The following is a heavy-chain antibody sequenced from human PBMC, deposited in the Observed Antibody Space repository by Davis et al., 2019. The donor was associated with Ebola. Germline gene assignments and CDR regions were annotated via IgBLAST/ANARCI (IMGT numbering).Heavy chain of an antibody. V-gene: IGHV3-23*01. CDR1: GFTFNSYT. CDR3: ARGAGRSLSSYYGMDV. CDR2: MGPSVAGT. Sequence: GGSLRLSCAASGFTFNSYTMNWVRQAPGKGLEWVSSMGPSVAGTSYADFVKGRFTISRDSSKKTLYLQMNNLRADDTAVYFCARGAGRSLSSYYGMDVWGQGTTVTVSS. J-gene: IGHJ6*02. D-gene: IGHD1-26*01.